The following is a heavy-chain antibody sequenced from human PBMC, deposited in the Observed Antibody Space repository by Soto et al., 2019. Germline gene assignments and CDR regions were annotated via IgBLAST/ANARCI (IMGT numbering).Heavy chain of an antibody. D-gene: IGHD7-27*01. J-gene: IGHJ4*02. V-gene: IGHV3-74*01. CDR3: ARVGTGAYYFDY. CDR2: IKTDGSST. Sequence: EVQLVESGGGLVQPGGSLRLSCAASGFTFSSYWMHWVRQAPGKGLVWVSRIKTDGSSTCYADSVKGRVTISRDNAQNPLYLQMNSLRAEDTALSHCARVGTGAYYFDYWSLGTLVTVSS. CDR1: GFTFSSYW.